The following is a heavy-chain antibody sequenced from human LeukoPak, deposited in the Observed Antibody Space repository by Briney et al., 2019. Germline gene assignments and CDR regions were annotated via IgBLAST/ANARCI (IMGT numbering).Heavy chain of an antibody. CDR1: GFTFSSYA. J-gene: IGHJ4*02. V-gene: IGHV3-23*01. CDR2: ISGSGGST. Sequence: GGSLRLSCAASGFTFSSYAMSWVRQAPGKGLEWVSAISGSGGSTYYADSVKGRFTISRDNSKNTLYLQMNSLRAEGTAVYYCAKGAVGSMVYADLFDYWGQGTLVTVSS. D-gene: IGHD2-8*01. CDR3: AKGAVGSMVYADLFDY.